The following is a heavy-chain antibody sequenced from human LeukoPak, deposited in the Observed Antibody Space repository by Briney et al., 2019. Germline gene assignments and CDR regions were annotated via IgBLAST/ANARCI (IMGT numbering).Heavy chain of an antibody. CDR3: ARDSSGDYDFTY. Sequence: SETLSLTCTVSGGSLSNYYWSWIRQTPGKGLEWLCQINQSTRTNYNPSLKSRVTLSVDTSKNQFSLKLTSVTAADTAVYFCARDSSGDYDFTYWGQGTLVTVSS. CDR2: INQSTRT. J-gene: IGHJ4*02. V-gene: IGHV4-34*01. D-gene: IGHD4-17*01. CDR1: GGSLSNYY.